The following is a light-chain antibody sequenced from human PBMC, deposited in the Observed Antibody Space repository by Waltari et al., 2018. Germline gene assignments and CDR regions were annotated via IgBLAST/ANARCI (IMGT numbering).Light chain of an antibody. CDR1: KLGDKY. J-gene: IGLJ2*01. Sequence: SYELTQPPSVSVSPGQTASITCSGDKLGDKYACWYQQKPGQSPVLVIYRDSKRPSGIPERFSGSNSGNTATLTISGTQAMDEADYYCQAWDSSPGVVFGGGTKLTVL. CDR2: RDS. V-gene: IGLV3-1*01. CDR3: QAWDSSPGVV.